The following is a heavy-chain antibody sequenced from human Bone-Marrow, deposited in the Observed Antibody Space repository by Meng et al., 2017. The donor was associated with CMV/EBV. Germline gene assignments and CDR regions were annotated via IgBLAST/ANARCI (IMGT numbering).Heavy chain of an antibody. J-gene: IGHJ6*02. D-gene: IGHD3-10*01. Sequence: ESLKISCTVSGGSIRSYYWTWIRQPAGKGLEWIGRIFTSGSTNYNPSLRSRVTILLDTSKEQFSLKLSSVTAADTAVYYCARGGFGEFLSYYYGMDVWGQGTTVTVSS. CDR3: ARGGFGEFLSYYYGMDV. CDR2: IFTSGST. CDR1: GGSIRSYY. V-gene: IGHV4-4*07.